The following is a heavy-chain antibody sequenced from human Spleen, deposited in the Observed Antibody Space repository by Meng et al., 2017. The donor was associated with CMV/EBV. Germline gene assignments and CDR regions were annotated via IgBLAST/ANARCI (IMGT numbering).Heavy chain of an antibody. CDR2: TYYRSEWYN. V-gene: IGHV6-1*01. CDR3: ARGPGLIDY. D-gene: IGHD3-10*01. Sequence: SQTLSLTCVISGDRVARDSVVWNWIRQSPSRGLEWLGRTYYRSEWYNDYAGSVKSRITINSDTSKNQFSLQLNSVTPEDTAVYYCARGPGLIDYWGQGTLVTVSS. J-gene: IGHJ4*02. CDR1: GDRVARDSVV.